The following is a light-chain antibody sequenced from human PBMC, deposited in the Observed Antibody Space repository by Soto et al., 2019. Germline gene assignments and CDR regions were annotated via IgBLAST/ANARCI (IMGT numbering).Light chain of an antibody. J-gene: IGKJ5*01. V-gene: IGKV3-20*01. CDR3: QHYGSSPTIT. CDR2: GAS. Sequence: EIVLAQSPATLSLSPGGRVTLSCRASQSVGNNLAWYQQRPGQPPRLLIYGASTRATVIPDRFSGSGSGTDFTLTISRLEPEDFAVYYCQHYGSSPTITLGQGTRLEIK. CDR1: QSVGNN.